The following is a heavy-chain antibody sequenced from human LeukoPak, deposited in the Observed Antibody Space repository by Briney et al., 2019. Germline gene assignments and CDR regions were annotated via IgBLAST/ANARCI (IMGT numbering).Heavy chain of an antibody. CDR1: GGTFSSYA. CDR3: AREALNPSYYDFWSGYPFDY. V-gene: IGHV1-69*05. Sequence: SVKVSCKASGGTFSSYAISWVRQAPGEGLEWMGRIIPIFGTANYAQKFQGRVTITTDESTSTAYMELSSLRYEDTAVYYCAREALNPSYYDFWSGYPFDYWGQGTLVTVSS. J-gene: IGHJ4*02. D-gene: IGHD3-3*01. CDR2: IIPIFGTA.